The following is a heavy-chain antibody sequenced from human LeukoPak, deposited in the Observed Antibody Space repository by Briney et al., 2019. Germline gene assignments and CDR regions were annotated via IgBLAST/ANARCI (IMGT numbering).Heavy chain of an antibody. J-gene: IGHJ4*02. Sequence: GGSLRLSCAASGFTFSSYAMHWVRQAPGKGLEWVAVISYDGSNKYYADSVKGRFTISRDNSKNTLYLQMNSLGAEDTAVYYCARDDYVWGSYRAHDYWGQGTLVTVSS. V-gene: IGHV3-30-3*01. CDR1: GFTFSSYA. CDR2: ISYDGSNK. D-gene: IGHD3-16*02. CDR3: ARDDYVWGSYRAHDY.